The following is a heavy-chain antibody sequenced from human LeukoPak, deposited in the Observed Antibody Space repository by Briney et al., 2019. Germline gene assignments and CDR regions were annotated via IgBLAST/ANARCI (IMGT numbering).Heavy chain of an antibody. CDR3: ARWSGRYRKFDY. Sequence: PSETLSLTCTVSGGSISSYYWSWIRQPPGKGLEWIGYTNYSGSTNYNPSLKSRVTISVDTSKNQFSLKLSSVTAADAAVYYCARWSGRYRKFDYWGQGTLVTVSS. CDR1: GGSISSYY. J-gene: IGHJ4*02. CDR2: TNYSGST. V-gene: IGHV4-59*01. D-gene: IGHD1-26*01.